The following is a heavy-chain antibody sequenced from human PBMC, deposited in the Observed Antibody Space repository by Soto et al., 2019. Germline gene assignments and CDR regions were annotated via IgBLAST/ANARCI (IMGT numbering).Heavy chain of an antibody. J-gene: IGHJ4*02. Sequence: QLQLQESGPGLVKPSETLSLTCTVSGGSISSSSYYWGWIRQPPGKGLEWIGSIYYSGCTYYNPSLKSRVTISVDTSKNQFSLKLSSVTAADTAVYYCARHCGSYGDLFDFDYWGQGTLVTVSS. V-gene: IGHV4-39*01. CDR1: GGSISSSSYY. CDR3: ARHCGSYGDLFDFDY. CDR2: IYYSGCT. D-gene: IGHD4-17*01.